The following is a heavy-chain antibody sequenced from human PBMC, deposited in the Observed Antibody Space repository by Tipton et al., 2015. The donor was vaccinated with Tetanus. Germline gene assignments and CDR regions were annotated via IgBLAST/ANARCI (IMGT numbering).Heavy chain of an antibody. J-gene: IGHJ4*02. CDR1: TLTFSDYW. Sequence: SLRLSCAASTLTFSDYWMHWVRQAPGRGLVWLSRVNGDGSVTKYADSGKGRFTIARDNAKNTLYLQMSSLRPDDTAVYYCATGVGYYYDSWGQGTLVTVSS. CDR3: ATGVGYYYDS. V-gene: IGHV3-74*01. D-gene: IGHD1-26*01. CDR2: VNGDGSVT.